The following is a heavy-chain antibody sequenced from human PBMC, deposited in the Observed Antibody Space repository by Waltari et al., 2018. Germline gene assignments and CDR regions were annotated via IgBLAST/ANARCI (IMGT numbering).Heavy chain of an antibody. J-gene: IGHJ4*02. D-gene: IGHD6-19*01. V-gene: IGHV4-34*01. Sequence: QVQLQQWGAGLLKPSETLSLTCAVYGGSFSGYYWSWIRQPPGKGLEWIGEINHSGSTNYNPALKSRVTISVDTSKNQFSLKLSSVTAADTAVYYCAREGAVALLDYWGQGTLVTVSS. CDR3: AREGAVALLDY. CDR2: INHSGST. CDR1: GGSFSGYY.